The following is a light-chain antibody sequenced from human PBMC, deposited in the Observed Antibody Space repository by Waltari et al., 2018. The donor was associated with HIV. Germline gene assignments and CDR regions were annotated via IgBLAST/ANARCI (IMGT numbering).Light chain of an antibody. CDR1: ALPKKY. Sequence: SYELTQPPSVSVSPGQTARITCSGDALPKKYAYWYQQKSGQAPVLVIYEDSKRPSGIPERFSGSSSGTMATLTISGAQVEYEADYYCYSTDSSGNHRGVFGGGTKLTVL. V-gene: IGLV3-10*01. CDR2: EDS. CDR3: YSTDSSGNHRGV. J-gene: IGLJ3*02.